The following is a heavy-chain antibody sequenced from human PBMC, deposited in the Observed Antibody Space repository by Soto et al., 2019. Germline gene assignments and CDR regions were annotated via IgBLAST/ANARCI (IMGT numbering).Heavy chain of an antibody. CDR3: ARLKTRTTVITTGYYFDY. D-gene: IGHD4-17*01. Sequence: SETLSLTCTVSGGSISSYYWSWIRQPPGKGLEWIGYIYYSGSTNYNPSLKSRVTISVDTSQNQFSLKLTSVTAADTAVYYCARLKTRTTVITTGYYFDYWGQGILVTVSS. V-gene: IGHV4-59*01. CDR2: IYYSGST. J-gene: IGHJ4*02. CDR1: GGSISSYY.